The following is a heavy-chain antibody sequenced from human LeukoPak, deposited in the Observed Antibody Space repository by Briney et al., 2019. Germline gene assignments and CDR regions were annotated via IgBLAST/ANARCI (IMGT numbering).Heavy chain of an antibody. V-gene: IGHV3-74*01. CDR2: INSNGSTT. Sequence: GGSLRLSCAASGFPLSSYGMHWARQAPGKGLVWVSDINSNGSTTRYADSGKGRFTISRDNAKNTLYLEMNSLRAEDTAVYYCATRDYTSSKYWGQGTLVTVSP. CDR1: GFPLSSYG. CDR3: ATRDYTSSKY. D-gene: IGHD2-2*01. J-gene: IGHJ4*02.